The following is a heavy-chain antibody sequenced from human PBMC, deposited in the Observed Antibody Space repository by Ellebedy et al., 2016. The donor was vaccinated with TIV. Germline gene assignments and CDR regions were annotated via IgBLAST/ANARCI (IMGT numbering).Heavy chain of an antibody. CDR3: ARGVVTGIRAYSFDY. CDR2: IYYSGNT. D-gene: IGHD2-21*02. CDR1: GGSISSSSYY. J-gene: IGHJ4*02. V-gene: IGHV4-39*07. Sequence: SETLSLTCTVSGGSISSSSYYWGWIRQPPGKGLEWIGSIYYSGNTYYNPSLKSRVTISIDTSKNQFSLKLSSVTAADTAVYYCARGVVTGIRAYSFDYWGQGTLVTVSS.